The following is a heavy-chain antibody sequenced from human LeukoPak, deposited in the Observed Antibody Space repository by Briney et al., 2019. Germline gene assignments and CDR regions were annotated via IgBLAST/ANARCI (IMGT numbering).Heavy chain of an antibody. Sequence: SETLSLTCSVSGGSISIYYWSWIRQPPGKGLEWIGYVYNSGSTDYNPSLKSRVTISVDTSKNQFSLKVNSVTASDTAVYYCARAGPTVVTPSVWYFDYWGQGTLVTVSS. V-gene: IGHV4-59*01. J-gene: IGHJ4*02. CDR2: VYNSGST. CDR1: GGSISIYY. D-gene: IGHD4-23*01. CDR3: ARAGPTVVTPSVWYFDY.